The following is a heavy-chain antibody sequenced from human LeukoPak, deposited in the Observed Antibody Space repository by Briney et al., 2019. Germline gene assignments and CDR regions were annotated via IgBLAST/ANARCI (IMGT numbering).Heavy chain of an antibody. CDR2: IYSGGST. V-gene: IGHV3-66*01. Sequence: LPGGSLRLSCAASGFTVSSNYMSWVRQAPGKGLEWVSVIYSGGSTYYADSVKGRFTISRDNAKNSLYLQMNSLRAEDTAVYYCARGPQAGSFDYWGQGTLVTVSS. CDR3: ARGPQAGSFDY. CDR1: GFTVSSNY. J-gene: IGHJ4*02. D-gene: IGHD6-13*01.